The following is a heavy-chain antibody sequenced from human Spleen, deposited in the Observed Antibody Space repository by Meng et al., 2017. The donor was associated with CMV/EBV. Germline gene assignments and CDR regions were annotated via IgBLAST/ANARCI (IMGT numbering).Heavy chain of an antibody. J-gene: IGHJ6*02. CDR1: GLLFDDYA. D-gene: IGHD5-24*01. Sequence: SLKISCAASGLLFDDYAMHWVRQAPGKGLEWVSGISWNSGSLGYADFVKGRFTISRDNAKNSLYLQMNSLRPEDMGVYYCAKDTGSRGGYTLDVWGQGTTVTVSS. V-gene: IGHV3-9*03. CDR3: AKDTGSRGGYTLDV. CDR2: ISWNSGSL.